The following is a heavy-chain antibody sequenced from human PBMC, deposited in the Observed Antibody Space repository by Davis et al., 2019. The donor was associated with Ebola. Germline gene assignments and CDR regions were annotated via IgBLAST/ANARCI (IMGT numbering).Heavy chain of an antibody. V-gene: IGHV3-7*01. J-gene: IGHJ3*02. D-gene: IGHD6-19*01. CDR3: AREHHVGLAGRHAFDI. CDR2: INEDGYET. CDR1: GFTFRDYA. Sequence: GESLKISCAASGFTFRDYAMAWVRQAPGRGLEWVAHINEDGYETYYVDSVRGRITISRDNAKNSLYLEMNGLRDEDSAVYYCAREHHVGLAGRHAFDIWGQGTMVTVTS.